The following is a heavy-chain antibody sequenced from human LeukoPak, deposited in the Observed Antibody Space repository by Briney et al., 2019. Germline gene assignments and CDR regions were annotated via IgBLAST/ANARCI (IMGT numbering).Heavy chain of an antibody. Sequence: GASVKVSCKASGYTFTSYGISWVRQAPGQGLEWMGWISAYNGNTNYAQKLRSRVTMTTDTSTSTAYMELRSLRSDDTAVYYCARDPLVGATRLFYFDYWGQGTLVTVSS. CDR3: ARDPLVGATRLFYFDY. D-gene: IGHD1-26*01. CDR2: ISAYNGNT. J-gene: IGHJ4*02. CDR1: GYTFTSYG. V-gene: IGHV1-18*01.